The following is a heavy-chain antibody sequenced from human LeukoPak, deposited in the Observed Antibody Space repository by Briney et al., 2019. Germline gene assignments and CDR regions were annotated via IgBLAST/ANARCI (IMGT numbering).Heavy chain of an antibody. V-gene: IGHV3-48*01. CDR1: GFTFSSYS. CDR2: ISSSSSAI. CDR3: ARAGSGSYYSVDAFDI. Sequence: PGGSLRLSCAASGFTFSSYSMNWVRQAPGKGLEWVSYISSSSSAIYYADSVKGRFTISRDKAKNSLYLQMNSLRAEDTAVYYCARAGSGSYYSVDAFDIWGQGTMVTVSS. D-gene: IGHD3-10*01. J-gene: IGHJ3*02.